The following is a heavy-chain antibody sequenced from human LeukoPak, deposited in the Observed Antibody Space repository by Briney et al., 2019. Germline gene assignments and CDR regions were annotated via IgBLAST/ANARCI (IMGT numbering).Heavy chain of an antibody. CDR1: GYTFTSYD. Sequence: ASVKVSCKASGYTFTSYDINWVRQATGQGLEWMGWMNLNSGNTGYAQKFQGRVTMTRNTSISTAYMELSSLRSEDTAVYYCARESFVREDYCDYSWFDPWGQGTLVTVSS. CDR2: MNLNSGNT. J-gene: IGHJ5*02. CDR3: ARESFVREDYCDYSWFDP. V-gene: IGHV1-8*01. D-gene: IGHD4-17*01.